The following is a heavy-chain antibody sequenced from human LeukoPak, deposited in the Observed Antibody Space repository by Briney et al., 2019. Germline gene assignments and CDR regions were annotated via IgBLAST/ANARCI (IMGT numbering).Heavy chain of an antibody. CDR3: AKYARGPLD. V-gene: IGHV3-7*01. J-gene: IGHJ4*02. Sequence: GGSLRLSCAASGFTFSNYWMSWVRQDPGKGLECVANIKQDGSEKNYVDSVKGRFTTSRDNAKNSLYLQMNSLRAEDTAVYYCAKYARGPLDWGQGTLVTVSS. CDR2: IKQDGSEK. D-gene: IGHD6-6*01. CDR1: GFTFSNYW.